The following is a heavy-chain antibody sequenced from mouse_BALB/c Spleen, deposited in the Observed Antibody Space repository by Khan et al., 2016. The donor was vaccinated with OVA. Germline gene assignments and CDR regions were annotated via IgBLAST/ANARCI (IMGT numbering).Heavy chain of an antibody. J-gene: IGHJ3*01. D-gene: IGHD2-3*01. V-gene: IGHV14-1*02. CDR1: GFNIKDYY. CDR3: TRHGYSPWFAY. CDR2: IDPENGNT. Sequence: VQLKQSGAALVRPGAVVYLSCKASGFNIKDYYMNWVKQRPEQGLEWIGWIDPENGNTIYDPKFQGKASISSDTSSNTAYLQLSNLTSEDTAVYYCTRHGYSPWFAYWGQGTLVTVSA.